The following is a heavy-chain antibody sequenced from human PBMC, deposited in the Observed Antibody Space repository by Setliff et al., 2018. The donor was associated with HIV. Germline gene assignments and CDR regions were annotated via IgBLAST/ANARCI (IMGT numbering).Heavy chain of an antibody. CDR2: ISAYNGNT. CDR3: AKTAYYYDDGGPNGWFDP. V-gene: IGHV1-18*01. CDR1: GYTFTRYG. D-gene: IGHD3-22*01. Sequence: GASVKVSCKASGYTFTRYGISWVRQAPGQGLEWMGWISAYNGNTNYAEKLQGRVTITTDTSTSTGYMELRSLRAEDTAVYYCAKTAYYYDDGGPNGWFDPWGQGTLVTSPQ. J-gene: IGHJ5*02.